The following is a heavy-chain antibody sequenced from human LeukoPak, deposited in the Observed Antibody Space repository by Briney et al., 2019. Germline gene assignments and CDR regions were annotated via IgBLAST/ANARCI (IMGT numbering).Heavy chain of an antibody. V-gene: IGHV1-18*01. Sequence: ASVKVSCKASGGTFSSYAISWVRQAPGQGLEWMGWISAYNGNTNYARNLQGRVTMTTDTSTSTAYMELRSLRSDDTAVYYCARDYYYDSSRVFDPWGQGILVTVSS. CDR3: ARDYYYDSSRVFDP. CDR1: GGTFSSYA. CDR2: ISAYNGNT. D-gene: IGHD3-22*01. J-gene: IGHJ5*02.